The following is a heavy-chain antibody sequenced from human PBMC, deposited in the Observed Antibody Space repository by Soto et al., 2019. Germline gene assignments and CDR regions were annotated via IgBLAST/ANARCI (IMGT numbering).Heavy chain of an antibody. J-gene: IGHJ4*02. V-gene: IGHV1-3*01. CDR2: INAGNGNT. D-gene: IGHD4-4*01. CDR1: GYTFTSYA. Sequence: ASVKVSCKASGYTFTSYAMHWVRQAPGQRLEWMGWINAGNGNTKYSQKFQGRVTITRDTSASTAYMELSSLRSEDTAVYYCARDAVIIYSNCFDYWGQGTLVTVSS. CDR3: ARDAVIIYSNCFDY.